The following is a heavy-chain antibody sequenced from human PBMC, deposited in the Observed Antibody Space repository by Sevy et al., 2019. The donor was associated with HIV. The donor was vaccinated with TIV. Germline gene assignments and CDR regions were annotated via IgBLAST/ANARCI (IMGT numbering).Heavy chain of an antibody. D-gene: IGHD2-15*01. J-gene: IGHJ6*02. V-gene: IGHV3-7*03. CDR1: GFTFNTYG. CDR2: IKQDGSEK. Sequence: GGSLRLSCAASGFTFNTYGMHWVRQAPGKGLEWVANIKQDGSEKYYVSSVKGRFTISRDNAKNSLYLQMNSLRAEDTAVYYCARDMGYCSGGSCYTWDYYGMDVWGQGTTVTVSS. CDR3: ARDMGYCSGGSCYTWDYYGMDV.